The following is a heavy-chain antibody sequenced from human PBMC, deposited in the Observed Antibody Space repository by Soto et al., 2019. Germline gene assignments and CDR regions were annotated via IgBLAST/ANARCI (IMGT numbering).Heavy chain of an antibody. J-gene: IGHJ6*02. CDR1: VFTFSTDS. CDR3: AREYTAWPLAYGLDV. Sequence: LRLSCVGSVFTFSTDSINWVRQAPGKGLEWVSSISSRSDIYYADSVKGRFTISRDNAKNSVSLQMNSLRAEDTAVYYCAREYTAWPLAYGLDVWGQGTTVTVSS. CDR2: ISSRSDI. D-gene: IGHD2-2*02. V-gene: IGHV3-21*01.